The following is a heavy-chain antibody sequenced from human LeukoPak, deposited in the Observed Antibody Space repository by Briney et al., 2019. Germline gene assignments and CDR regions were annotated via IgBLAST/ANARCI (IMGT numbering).Heavy chain of an antibody. Sequence: SETLSLTCTVSGGSISSYYWSWIRQPPGKGLEWIGYIYYSGSTNYNPSLKSRVTISVDTSKNQFSLKLSPVTAADTAVYYCATIVDTAMVFDYWGQGTLVTVSS. CDR3: ATIVDTAMVFDY. V-gene: IGHV4-59*08. J-gene: IGHJ4*02. D-gene: IGHD5-18*01. CDR1: GGSISSYY. CDR2: IYYSGST.